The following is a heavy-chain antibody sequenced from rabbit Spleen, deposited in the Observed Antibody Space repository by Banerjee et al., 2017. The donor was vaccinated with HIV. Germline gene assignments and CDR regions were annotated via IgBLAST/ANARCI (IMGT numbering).Heavy chain of an antibody. J-gene: IGHJ4*01. V-gene: IGHV1S45*01. D-gene: IGHD4-1*01. Sequence: EQLEESGGGLVKPEGSLTLTCKASGVSFSDKDVMCWVRQAPGKGLEWIACINTVTGKTVYASWAKGRFIMSRTSSTTVTLQMTSLTAADTASYFCVREVAAKFNLWGPGTLVTVS. CDR1: GVSFSDKDV. CDR3: VREVAAKFNL. CDR2: INTVTGKT.